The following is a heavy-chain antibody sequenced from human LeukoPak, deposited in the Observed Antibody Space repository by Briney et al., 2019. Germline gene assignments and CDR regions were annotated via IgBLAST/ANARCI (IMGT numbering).Heavy chain of an antibody. D-gene: IGHD2/OR15-2a*01. CDR3: AKAYAPGIPAQNIVANGV. Sequence: GGSLRLSCAASGFTFSSYAMHWVRQAPGKGLEWVAVISYDGSNKYYADSVKGRFTISRVNSKNTLYLQMNSLRAEDTAVYYCAKAYAPGIPAQNIVANGVWGQGTLVTVSS. CDR1: GFTFSSYA. V-gene: IGHV3-30-3*01. J-gene: IGHJ4*02. CDR2: ISYDGSNK.